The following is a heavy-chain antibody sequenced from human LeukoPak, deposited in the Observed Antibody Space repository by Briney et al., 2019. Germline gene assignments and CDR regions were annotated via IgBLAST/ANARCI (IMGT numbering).Heavy chain of an antibody. Sequence: GGSLRLSCAASGFTFSSYEMNWVRQAPGKGLEWVSYISSSGSTIYYADSVKSRFTISRDNAKNSLYLQMNSLRAEDTAVYYCARGRSGWYNFDYWGQGTLVTVSS. D-gene: IGHD6-19*01. CDR1: GFTFSSYE. CDR3: ARGRSGWYNFDY. J-gene: IGHJ4*02. V-gene: IGHV3-48*03. CDR2: ISSSGSTI.